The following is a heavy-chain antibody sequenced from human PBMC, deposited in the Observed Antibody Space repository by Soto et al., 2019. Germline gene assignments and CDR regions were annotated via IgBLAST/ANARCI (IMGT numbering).Heavy chain of an antibody. CDR3: AKSEGPEYYFHY. J-gene: IGHJ4*02. CDR1: GGSIKSYY. V-gene: IGHV4-59*01. D-gene: IGHD3-10*01. Sequence: SETLSLTCTFSGGSIKSYYWSWIRLPPGKGLEWIGYIYDSGSTNYNPSLKSRVTISVETSKKQFSLKLSSVTAADTAVYYCAKSEGPEYYFHYLGQGTLVPVCS. CDR2: IYDSGST.